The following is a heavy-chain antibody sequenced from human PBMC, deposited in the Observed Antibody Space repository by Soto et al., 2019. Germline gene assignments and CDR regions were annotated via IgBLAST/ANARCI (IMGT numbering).Heavy chain of an antibody. Sequence: PGGSLRLSCAASGFTFSSYGIHWVRQAPGKGLEWVAVISYDGRNKQYADSVKGRFTIARDNSKNTLYLQMTNMDPVDTATYYCAHRPRGFSYYFDYWGQGTLVTVSS. J-gene: IGHJ4*02. CDR3: AHRPRGFSYYFDY. D-gene: IGHD3-10*01. CDR1: GFTFSSYG. V-gene: IGHV3-30*03. CDR2: ISYDGRNK.